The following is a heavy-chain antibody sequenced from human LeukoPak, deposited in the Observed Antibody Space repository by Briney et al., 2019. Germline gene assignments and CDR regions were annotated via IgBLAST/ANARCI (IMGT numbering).Heavy chain of an antibody. CDR2: INPNSGGT. CDR1: GYTFTGYY. Sequence: ASVKVSCKASGYTFTGYYMHWVRQAPGQELEWMGRINPNSGGTNYAQKFQGRVTMTRDTSTSTVYMELSSLRSEDTAVYYCARDPAHVFGDPGWYFDLWGRGTLVTVSS. CDR3: ARDPAHVFGDPGWYFDL. D-gene: IGHD4-17*01. V-gene: IGHV1-2*06. J-gene: IGHJ2*01.